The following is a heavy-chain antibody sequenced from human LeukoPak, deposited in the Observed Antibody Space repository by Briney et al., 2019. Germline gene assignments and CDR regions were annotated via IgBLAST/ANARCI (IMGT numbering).Heavy chain of an antibody. CDR3: AKDRLYYYDSSGYYCLDY. V-gene: IGHV3-30*02. CDR1: GFTFSSYG. Sequence: GGSLRLSCAASGFTFSSYGMHWVRQAPGKGLEWVAFIRYDGSNKYYADSVKGRFTISRDNSKNTLYLQMNSLRAEDTAVYYCAKDRLYYYDSSGYYCLDYWGQGTLVTVSS. D-gene: IGHD3-22*01. J-gene: IGHJ4*02. CDR2: IRYDGSNK.